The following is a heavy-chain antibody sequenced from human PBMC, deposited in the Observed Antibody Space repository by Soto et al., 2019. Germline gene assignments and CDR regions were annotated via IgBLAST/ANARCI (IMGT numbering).Heavy chain of an antibody. J-gene: IGHJ5*02. D-gene: IGHD1-20*01. CDR3: ARGSITGTTYHGFDP. CDR2: IYYSGST. Sequence: PSETLSLTCTVSGGSISSYYWSWIRQPPGKGLEWIGYIYYSGSTNYNPSLKSRVTISVDTSKNQFSLKLSSVTAADTAVYYCARGSITGTTYHGFDPWGQGTLVTVSS. V-gene: IGHV4-59*01. CDR1: GGSISSYY.